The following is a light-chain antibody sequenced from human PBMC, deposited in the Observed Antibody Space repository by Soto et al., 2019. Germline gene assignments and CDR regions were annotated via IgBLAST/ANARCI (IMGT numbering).Light chain of an antibody. J-gene: IGKJ4*01. CDR2: DAS. V-gene: IGKV3-20*01. CDR3: QQYGNS. Sequence: EIVLTQSPGTLSLSPGERATLSGRASQSLARNYIAWYQQKPGQGPSLLIYDASRRAAGIPDRFSGSGSGTDFTLTISRLEPQHSAVYYCQQYGNSFGGGTRVEI. CDR1: QSLARNY.